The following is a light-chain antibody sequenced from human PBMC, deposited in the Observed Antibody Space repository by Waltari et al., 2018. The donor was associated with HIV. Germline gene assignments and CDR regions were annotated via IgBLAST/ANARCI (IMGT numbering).Light chain of an antibody. CDR3: QSYDRSLSAVV. V-gene: IGLV1-40*01. J-gene: IGLJ2*01. Sequence: QPVLTQPPSVSGAPGQRVTISCTGNNSNIGANFDVHWYQQVPGSAPKPLIYGNNPRPAGVPDRLSGSKSGTSASLAVSGLQAEDEGDYYCQSYDRSLSAVVFGGGTKLTVL. CDR1: NSNIGANFD. CDR2: GNN.